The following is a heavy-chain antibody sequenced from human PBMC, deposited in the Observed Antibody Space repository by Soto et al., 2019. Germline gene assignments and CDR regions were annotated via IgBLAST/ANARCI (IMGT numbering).Heavy chain of an antibody. CDR2: INAIFGTA. V-gene: IGHV1-69*06. CDR1: GGTFSSYA. D-gene: IGHD3-9*01. J-gene: IGHJ4*02. CDR3: ARTSATGYYTGDY. Sequence: SVKVSCKASGGTFSSYAISWVRQAPGQGLEWMGGINAIFGTAKYAQKFQGRVTITGDTSTSTAYMELSSLRSEDTAVYYCARTSATGYYTGDYWGQGTLVTVS.